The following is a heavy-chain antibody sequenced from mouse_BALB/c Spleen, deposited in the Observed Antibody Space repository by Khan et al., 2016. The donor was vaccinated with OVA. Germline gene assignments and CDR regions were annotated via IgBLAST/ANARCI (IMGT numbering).Heavy chain of an antibody. CDR2: ISYSGNT. Sequence: EVKLLESGPGLVKPSQSLSLTCTVTGYSITTDYAWNGIRQFPGNKLEWMGYISYSGNTKYNPSLKSRISITRDTSKKQFFLQLKSVTTEDTARSYCSRVYGGAFDYWGQGTTLTVSS. CDR3: SRVYGGAFDY. J-gene: IGHJ2*01. D-gene: IGHD1-1*01. V-gene: IGHV3-2*02. CDR1: GYSITTDYA.